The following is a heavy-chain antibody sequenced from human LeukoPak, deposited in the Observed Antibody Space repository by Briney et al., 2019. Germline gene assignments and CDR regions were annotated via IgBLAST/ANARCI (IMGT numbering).Heavy chain of an antibody. CDR2: ISSSCTTI. V-gene: IGHV3-48*03. Sequence: GGSLRLSCAASGFTFSNYEFNWVRQAPGKGLEWISYISSSCTTIYYADSVKGRFTISRDTAKSSLYLLMNSLRAEDTAVYYCARRAFPDFWGQGTLVTVSS. J-gene: IGHJ4*02. CDR3: ARRAFPDF. CDR1: GFTFSNYE.